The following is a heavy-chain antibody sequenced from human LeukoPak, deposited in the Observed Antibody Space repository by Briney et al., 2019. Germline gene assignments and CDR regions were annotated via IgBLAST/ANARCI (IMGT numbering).Heavy chain of an antibody. Sequence: ASVKVSCKASGGTFSSYAISWVRQAPGQGLEWMGGIIPIFGTANYAQKFQGSVTITADEFTSTAYMELSSLRSEDTAVYYCARDVGATTGAAFDIWGQGTMVTVSS. CDR3: ARDVGATTGAAFDI. CDR1: GGTFSSYA. V-gene: IGHV1-69*13. D-gene: IGHD1-26*01. CDR2: IIPIFGTA. J-gene: IGHJ3*02.